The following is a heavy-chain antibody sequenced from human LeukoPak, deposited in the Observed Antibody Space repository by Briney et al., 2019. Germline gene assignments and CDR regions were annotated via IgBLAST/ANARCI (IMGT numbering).Heavy chain of an antibody. CDR1: GYTFTGYY. D-gene: IGHD3-22*01. V-gene: IGHV1-2*02. J-gene: IGHJ4*02. Sequence: GASXXVSCKASGYTFTGYYMHWVRQAPGQGLEWMGWINPNSGGTNYAQKFQGRVTMTRDTSISTAYMELSRLRSDDTAVYYCARVYYYDSSGYTLDYWGQGTLVTLSS. CDR3: ARVYYYDSSGYTLDY. CDR2: INPNSGGT.